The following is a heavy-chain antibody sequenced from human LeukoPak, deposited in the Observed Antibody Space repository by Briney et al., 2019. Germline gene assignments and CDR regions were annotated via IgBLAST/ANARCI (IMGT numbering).Heavy chain of an antibody. D-gene: IGHD3-10*01. CDR3: ATLPFGELPFDY. CDR1: GYDFSTYG. Sequence: ASVKVSCRTSGYDFSTYGITWVRQAPGQGLEYMGWIRPSNGNRNYAQKFQGRVTITTDESTSTAYMELSSLRSEDTAVYYCATLPFGELPFDYWGQGTLVTVSS. CDR2: IRPSNGNR. V-gene: IGHV1-18*01. J-gene: IGHJ4*02.